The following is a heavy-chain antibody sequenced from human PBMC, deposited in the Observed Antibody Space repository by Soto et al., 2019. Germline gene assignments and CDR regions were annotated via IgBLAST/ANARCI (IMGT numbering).Heavy chain of an antibody. V-gene: IGHV3-23*01. CDR2: SSGSGGNT. CDR3: AQVEGANGYANYYYYGMDV. CDR1: GFTVRNDG. J-gene: IGHJ6*02. D-gene: IGHD2-2*01. Sequence: PGGSLRLSCAASGFTVRNDGVSWVHQAPGKGLEWVSLSSGSGGNTYYADSVKGLFTISRDNSKNTVHLQMNSLRVDDTAVYYCAQVEGANGYANYYYYGMDVWGQGTTLTVSS.